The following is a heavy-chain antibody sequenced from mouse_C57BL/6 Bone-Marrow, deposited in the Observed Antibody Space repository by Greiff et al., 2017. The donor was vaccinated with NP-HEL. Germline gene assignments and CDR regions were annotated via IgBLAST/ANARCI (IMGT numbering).Heavy chain of an antibody. D-gene: IGHD2-4*01. Sequence: EVQLQESGPELVKPGASVKISCKASGYSFTGYYMNWVKQSPEKSLEWIGEINPSTGGTTYNQKFKAKATLTVDKSSSTAYMQLKSLTSEDSAVYYCARGNDFDRFAYWGQGTLVTVSA. CDR2: INPSTGGT. J-gene: IGHJ3*01. CDR3: ARGNDFDRFAY. V-gene: IGHV1-42*01. CDR1: GYSFTGYY.